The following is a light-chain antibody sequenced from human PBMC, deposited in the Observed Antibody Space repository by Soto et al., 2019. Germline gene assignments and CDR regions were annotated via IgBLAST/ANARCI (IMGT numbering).Light chain of an antibody. Sequence: QSVLTQPASVSGSPGQSITISCTGTSSDVGSYNLVSWYQQRPGKAPKLMIYEVSKRPSGVSNRFSGSKSGNTASLTISGLQAEDEADYYCCSYAGSSTLFGTGTKVTVL. CDR1: SSDVGSYNL. J-gene: IGLJ1*01. V-gene: IGLV2-23*02. CDR3: CSYAGSSTL. CDR2: EVS.